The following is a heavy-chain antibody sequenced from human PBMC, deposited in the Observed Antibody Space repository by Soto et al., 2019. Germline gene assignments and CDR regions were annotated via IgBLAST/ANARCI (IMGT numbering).Heavy chain of an antibody. CDR2: ISPYTGNT. CDR1: GYIFVNFG. V-gene: IGHV1-18*01. J-gene: IGHJ6*02. Sequence: QVQLVQSGDEVKKPGASVKVSCKASGYIFVNFGIAWVRQAPGQGLEWMGWISPYTGNTHSASKVQGRLTMTTDTSTSTAYMDLGSLTSDDTAVYYCVMVDNYVTPTPQDVWGQGTTVTVSS. CDR3: VMVDNYVTPTPQDV. D-gene: IGHD3-16*01.